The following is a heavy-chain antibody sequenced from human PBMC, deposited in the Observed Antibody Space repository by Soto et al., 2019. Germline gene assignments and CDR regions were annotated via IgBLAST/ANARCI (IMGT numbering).Heavy chain of an antibody. CDR2: INPNSGGT. CDR1: GYTFTGYY. CDR3: ARGGGWELPYYYYYGMDV. V-gene: IGHV1-2*02. Sequence: QVQLVQSGAEVKKPGASVKVSCKASGYTFTGYYMHWVRQAPGQGLEWMGWINPNSGGTNYEQKFQGRVTMTRDTSISTAYMELSRLRSDDTAVYYCARGGGWELPYYYYYGMDVWGQGTTVTVSS. D-gene: IGHD1-26*01. J-gene: IGHJ6*02.